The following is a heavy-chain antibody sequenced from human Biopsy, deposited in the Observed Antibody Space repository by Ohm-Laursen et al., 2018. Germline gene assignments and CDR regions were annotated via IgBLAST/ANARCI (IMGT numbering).Heavy chain of an antibody. Sequence: ASVKVSCKVSGYTLTELSMHWVRQVPGKGLEWMGGFAPENGKTVYAQNFQARVSLTEDTSTDTAYMKLRSLRSEDTAVYYCAADINVWNVNYWGQGTQVTVSS. CDR3: AADINVWNVNY. V-gene: IGHV1-24*01. D-gene: IGHD1-1*01. CDR1: GYTLTELS. J-gene: IGHJ4*02. CDR2: FAPENGKT.